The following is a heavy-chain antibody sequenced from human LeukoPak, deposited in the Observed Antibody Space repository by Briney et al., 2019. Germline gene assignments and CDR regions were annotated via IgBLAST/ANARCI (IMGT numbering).Heavy chain of an antibody. V-gene: IGHV3-11*04. J-gene: IGHJ4*02. CDR1: GFTFSDYY. D-gene: IGHD3-3*01. CDR2: IDSSSSTI. Sequence: PGGSLRLSCAASGFTFSDYYMNWIRQAPGKGLEWLSYIDSSSSTIYYADSVKGRFAISRDNAKNSLYLQMDSLRAEDTAVYYCASQTEVRFLEWSRFDYWGQGTLVTVSS. CDR3: ASQTEVRFLEWSRFDY.